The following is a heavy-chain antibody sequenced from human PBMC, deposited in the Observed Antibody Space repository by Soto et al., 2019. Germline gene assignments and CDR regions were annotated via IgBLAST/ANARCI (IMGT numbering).Heavy chain of an antibody. J-gene: IGHJ4*02. D-gene: IGHD3-22*01. Sequence: QVQLVQSGAEMKKPGASVKVSCKASGYTFIDFYIYWVRQAPGQGLEWMGRINPNSGGTNYAQKFQGRVTMTRDTSISTAYMELSGLKSDDTAVYYCARDYEPPHWGQGTLVTVSS. CDR3: ARDYEPPH. CDR2: INPNSGGT. CDR1: GYTFIDFY. V-gene: IGHV1-2*06.